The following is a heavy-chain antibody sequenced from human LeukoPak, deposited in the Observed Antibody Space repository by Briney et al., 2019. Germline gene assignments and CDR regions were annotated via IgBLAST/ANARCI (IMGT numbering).Heavy chain of an antibody. Sequence: AGGSLRLSCAASGFTFSSYAMSWVRQAPGKGLEWVSAISGSGGSTYYADSVKGRFTISRDNSKNTLYLQMNSLRAEDTAVYYCAKDSTGYSSGFCEFDYWGQGTLVTVSS. D-gene: IGHD6-19*01. CDR3: AKDSTGYSSGFCEFDY. CDR1: GFTFSSYA. V-gene: IGHV3-23*01. CDR2: ISGSGGST. J-gene: IGHJ4*02.